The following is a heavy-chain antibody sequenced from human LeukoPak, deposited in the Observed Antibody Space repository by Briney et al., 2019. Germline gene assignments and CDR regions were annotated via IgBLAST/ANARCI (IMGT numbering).Heavy chain of an antibody. V-gene: IGHV1-46*01. D-gene: IGHD3-9*01. J-gene: IGHJ5*02. CDR1: GYTFTSYY. CDR3: ARDSKRYFDWFLNWFDP. Sequence: ASVKVSCKASGYTFTSYYMHWVRQAPGQGLEWMGIINPSGGSTSYAQKLQGRVTMTTDTSTRTAYMELRSLRSDDTAVYYCARDSKRYFDWFLNWFDPWGQGTLVTVSS. CDR2: INPSGGST.